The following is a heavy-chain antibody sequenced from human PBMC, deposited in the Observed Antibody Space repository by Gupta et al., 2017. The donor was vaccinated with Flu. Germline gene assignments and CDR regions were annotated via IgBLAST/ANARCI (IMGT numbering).Heavy chain of an antibody. Sequence: EVQLVESGGGLVKPGGSLRLSCAASGFTFSHAWMRWVRQAPGTGLEWVGRIKSKTDGGTTDYAAPVKGRFTISRDDSKNTLYLQTNSLKTEDTAVYYCTTVAAADAFDIWGQGTMVTVSS. V-gene: IGHV3-15*01. CDR3: TTVAAADAFDI. J-gene: IGHJ3*02. D-gene: IGHD6-13*01. CDR2: IKSKTDGGTT. CDR1: GFTFSHAW.